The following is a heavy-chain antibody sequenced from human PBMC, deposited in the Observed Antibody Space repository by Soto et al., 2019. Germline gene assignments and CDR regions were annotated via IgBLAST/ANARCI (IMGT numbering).Heavy chain of an antibody. V-gene: IGHV4-39*01. J-gene: IGHJ4*02. D-gene: IGHD6-19*01. CDR2: IYYSGST. CDR1: GGSISSSSYY. Sequence: SETLSLTCTVSGGSISSSSYYWGWIRQPPGKGLEWIGSIYYSGSTYYNPSLKSRVTISVDTSKNQFSLKLSSVTAADTAVYYCARLGIAVAGGDYFDYWGQGTLVTVS. CDR3: ARLGIAVAGGDYFDY.